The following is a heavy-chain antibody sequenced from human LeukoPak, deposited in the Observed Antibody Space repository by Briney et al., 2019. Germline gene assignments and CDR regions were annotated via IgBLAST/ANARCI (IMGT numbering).Heavy chain of an antibody. CDR3: ARGEQLVAVFDY. J-gene: IGHJ4*02. CDR1: GGSFSGYY. D-gene: IGHD6-6*01. CDR2: INHSGST. Sequence: NPSETQSLTCAVYGGSFSGYYWSWIRQPPGKGQEWIGEINHSGSTNYNPSLKSRVTISVDTSKNQFSLKLSSVTAADTAVYYCARGEQLVAVFDYWGQGTLVTVSS. V-gene: IGHV4-34*01.